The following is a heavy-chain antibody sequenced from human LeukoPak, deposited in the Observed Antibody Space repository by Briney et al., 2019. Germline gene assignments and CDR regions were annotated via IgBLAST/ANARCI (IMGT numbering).Heavy chain of an antibody. J-gene: IGHJ4*02. CDR2: IIPIFGTA. Sequence: ASVKVSCKASGGTFSSYAISWVRQAPGQGLEWMGGIIPIFGTANYAQKFQGRVTITADESTSTAYMELSSLRSEDTAVYYCARLSAMVYTFDYWGQGTLVTVSS. D-gene: IGHD5-18*01. CDR1: GGTFSSYA. CDR3: ARLSAMVYTFDY. V-gene: IGHV1-69*13.